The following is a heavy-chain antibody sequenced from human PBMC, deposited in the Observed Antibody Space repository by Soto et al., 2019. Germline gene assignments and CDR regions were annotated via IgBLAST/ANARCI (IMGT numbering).Heavy chain of an antibody. D-gene: IGHD2-21*01. CDR2: ISAYNGNT. V-gene: IGHV1-18*01. CDR1: GYTFTSYG. Sequence: ASVKVSCKASGYTFTSYGISWVRQAPGQGLEWMGWISAYNGNTNYAQKLQGRVTMTTDTSTSTAYMELRSLRSDDTAVYYCASCSIPGAYTKQDFDTCGQGTMVTVTS. J-gene: IGHJ3*02. CDR3: ASCSIPGAYTKQDFDT.